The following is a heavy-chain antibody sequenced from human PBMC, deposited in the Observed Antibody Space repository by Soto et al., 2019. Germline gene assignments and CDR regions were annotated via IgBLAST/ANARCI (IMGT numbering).Heavy chain of an antibody. D-gene: IGHD3-10*01. CDR3: ATPGITMVRGVIASGYFDY. Sequence: PSETLSLTCTVSGGSISSSSYYWGWIRQPPGKGLEWIGSIYYSGSTYYNPSLKSRVTISVDTSKNQFSLKLSSVTAADTAVYYCATPGITMVRGVIASGYFDYWGQGTLVTVSS. V-gene: IGHV4-39*01. J-gene: IGHJ4*02. CDR1: GGSISSSSYY. CDR2: IYYSGST.